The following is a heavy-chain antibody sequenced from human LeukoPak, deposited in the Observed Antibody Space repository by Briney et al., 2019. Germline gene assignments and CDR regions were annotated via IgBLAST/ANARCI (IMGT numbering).Heavy chain of an antibody. V-gene: IGHV4-34*01. CDR3: ARVYCSSTSCYPTPYYYYYMDV. CDR2: INHSGST. J-gene: IGHJ6*03. Sequence: SETLSLTCAVYGGSFSGYYWSWIRQPPGKGLEWIGEINHSGSTNYNPSLKSRVTISVDTSKNQFSLKLSSVTAADTAVYYCARVYCSSTSCYPTPYYYYYMDVWGKGTTVTVSS. CDR1: GGSFSGYY. D-gene: IGHD2-2*01.